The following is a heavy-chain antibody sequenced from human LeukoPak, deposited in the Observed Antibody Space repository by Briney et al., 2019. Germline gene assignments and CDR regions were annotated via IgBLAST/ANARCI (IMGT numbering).Heavy chain of an antibody. J-gene: IGHJ4*02. Sequence: GGSLRLSCAASGFTFDDYAMHWVRQAPGKGLEWVSGISWNSGSIGYADSVKGRFTISRDNAKNSLYLQTNSLRAEDTALYYCAKDPDSSSWDYFDYWGQGTLVTVSS. CDR3: AKDPDSSSWDYFDY. V-gene: IGHV3-9*01. D-gene: IGHD6-13*01. CDR1: GFTFDDYA. CDR2: ISWNSGSI.